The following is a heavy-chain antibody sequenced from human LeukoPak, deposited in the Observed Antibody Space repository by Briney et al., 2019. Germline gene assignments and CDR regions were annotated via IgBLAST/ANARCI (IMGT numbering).Heavy chain of an antibody. D-gene: IGHD3-10*01. J-gene: IGHJ3*02. V-gene: IGHV3-23*01. CDR2: ISGSGGGT. CDR3: AKDLLPVYYYGSGSPAGNAFDI. Sequence: PGGSLRLSCAASGFTFSSYAMSWVRQAPGKGLEWVSAISGSGGGTYYADSVKGRFTISRDNSKNTLYLQMNSLRAEDTAVYYCAKDLLPVYYYGSGSPAGNAFDIRGQGTMVTVSS. CDR1: GFTFSSYA.